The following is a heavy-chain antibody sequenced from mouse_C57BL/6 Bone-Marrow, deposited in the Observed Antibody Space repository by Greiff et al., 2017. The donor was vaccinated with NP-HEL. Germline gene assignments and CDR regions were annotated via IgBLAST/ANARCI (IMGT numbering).Heavy chain of an antibody. D-gene: IGHD1-1*01. CDR2: IYPRGGNT. J-gene: IGHJ1*03. V-gene: IGHV1-81*01. CDR1: GYTFTSYG. CDR3: ARSGYYSRWYFDV. Sequence: QVQLQQSGAELARPGASVKLSCKASGYTFTSYGMSWVKQRTGQGLEWIGEIYPRGGNTYYNEKFKGKATLTADKSSSTAYMELRSLTSEDSAVYFCARSGYYSRWYFDVWGTGTTVTVSA.